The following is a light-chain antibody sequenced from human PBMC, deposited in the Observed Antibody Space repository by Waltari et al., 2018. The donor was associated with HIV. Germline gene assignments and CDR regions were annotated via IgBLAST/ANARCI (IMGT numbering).Light chain of an antibody. CDR1: RPNIGNNY. CDR2: DSN. J-gene: IGLJ2*01. CDR3: GTWDSSLSAVV. Sequence: QSVLTQPPSVSAAPGQKVTISRSGRRPNIGNNYVSWYQQIPGTAPRLVLYDSNDRPSGIPYRFSGSKSGTSATLGIPGPQTGDEADYYCGTWDSSLSAVVFGGGTKLTVL. V-gene: IGLV1-51*01.